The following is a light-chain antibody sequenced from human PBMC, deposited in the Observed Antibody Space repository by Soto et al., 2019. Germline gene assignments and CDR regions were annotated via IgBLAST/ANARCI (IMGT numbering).Light chain of an antibody. V-gene: IGKV3-15*01. Sequence: EIVMTQSPATLSVSPGERATLSCRASQSVSSNLAWYQQKPGQAPRVLIYGASTRDSGIPARFSGSGSGTEFTLTISSLQSEDFAVYYCQQYYNWPRTFGQGTKVDIK. CDR2: GAS. CDR3: QQYYNWPRT. CDR1: QSVSSN. J-gene: IGKJ1*01.